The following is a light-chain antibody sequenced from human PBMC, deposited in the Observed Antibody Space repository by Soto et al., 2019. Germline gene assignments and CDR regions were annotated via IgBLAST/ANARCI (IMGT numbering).Light chain of an antibody. CDR1: QSVSSN. CDR3: QQYNNWPLT. Sequence: EIVMTQSPATLSVSPGERATLSCRASQSVSSNLAWYQQKPGQAPRLLIYGASTRATGIPARFSGSGSGTEFTLTISSLQSEDSALYYCQQYNNWPLTFGRGTKVEIK. J-gene: IGKJ4*01. V-gene: IGKV3-15*01. CDR2: GAS.